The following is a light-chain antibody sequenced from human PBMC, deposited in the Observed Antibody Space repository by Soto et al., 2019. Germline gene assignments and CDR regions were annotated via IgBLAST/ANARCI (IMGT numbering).Light chain of an antibody. V-gene: IGKV1-27*01. J-gene: IGKJ5*01. Sequence: DIQMTQSPSSLSASVGDRVTITCRASQDISVYLARYQQKPGKVPKLLIYSASTLQSEVPSRFSGSGSGTDFTLTISSLQPEDVATYFCQKFNTAPLTFGQGTRLEIK. CDR2: SAS. CDR1: QDISVY. CDR3: QKFNTAPLT.